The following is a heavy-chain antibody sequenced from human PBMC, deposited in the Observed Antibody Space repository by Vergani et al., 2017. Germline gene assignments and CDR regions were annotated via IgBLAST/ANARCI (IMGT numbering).Heavy chain of an antibody. CDR2: INHSGST. J-gene: IGHJ5*02. D-gene: IGHD1-26*01. Sequence: QVQLQQWGAGLLKPSETLSLTCAVYGGSFSGYYWSWIRQPPGKGLEWIGEINHSGSTNYNPSLKSRVTISVDTSKNQFSLKLSSVTAADTAVYYCARGMVGATTVHYYWFDPWGQGTLVTVSS. CDR1: GGSFSGYY. CDR3: ARGMVGATTVHYYWFDP. V-gene: IGHV4-34*01.